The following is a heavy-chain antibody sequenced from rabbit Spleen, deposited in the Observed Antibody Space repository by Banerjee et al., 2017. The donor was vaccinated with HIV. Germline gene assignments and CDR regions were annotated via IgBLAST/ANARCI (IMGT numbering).Heavy chain of an antibody. CDR3: ARDGAGGSYFAL. CDR2: IDPVFGIT. D-gene: IGHD8-1*01. J-gene: IGHJ4*01. Sequence: QLKESGGGLVKPGGSLKLSCTASGFTLSSYYINWVRQAPGKGLEWIGYIDPVFGITYYANWVNGRFSISRENAQNTVFLQMTSLTAADTATYFCARDGAGGSYFALWGPGTLVTVS. CDR1: GFTLSSYY. V-gene: IGHV1S7*01.